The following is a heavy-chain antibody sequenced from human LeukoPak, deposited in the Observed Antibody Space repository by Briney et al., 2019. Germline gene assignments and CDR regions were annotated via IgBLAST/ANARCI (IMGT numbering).Heavy chain of an antibody. V-gene: IGHV3-33*01. CDR3: ARDLGPDDSSGYTLVY. Sequence: GGCLRLSCAASVFTFSSYGMHWVRQAPGKGLEWVVVIWYDGSNKYYADSVKGRFTISRDNSKNTLYLQMNSLRAEGTAVYYCARDLGPDDSSGYTLVYWGQGTLVTVSS. J-gene: IGHJ4*02. D-gene: IGHD3-22*01. CDR2: IWYDGSNK. CDR1: VFTFSSYG.